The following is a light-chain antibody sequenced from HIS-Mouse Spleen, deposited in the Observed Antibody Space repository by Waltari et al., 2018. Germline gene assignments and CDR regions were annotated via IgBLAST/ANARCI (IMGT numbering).Light chain of an antibody. Sequence: QSVLTQPPSASGTPGPRVTICCSGSSSNIGRNSVYWYQQLPRTAPKLLIYRNNKRPSGVPDRFSGSKSGTSASLAISGLRSEDEADYYCAAWDDSLSGPVFGGGTKLTVL. CDR3: AAWDDSLSGPV. CDR2: RNN. CDR1: SSNIGRNS. V-gene: IGLV1-47*01. J-gene: IGLJ3*02.